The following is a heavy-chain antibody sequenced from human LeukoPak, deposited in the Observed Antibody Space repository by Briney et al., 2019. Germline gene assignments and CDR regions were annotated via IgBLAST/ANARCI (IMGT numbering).Heavy chain of an antibody. D-gene: IGHD4-17*01. J-gene: IGHJ4*02. V-gene: IGHV3-23*01. CDR3: ARGIGDYENYYFAY. CDR2: ISGSGGST. Sequence: GGSLRLSCAASGFTFSSYAMSWVRQAPGKGLEWVSAISGSGGSTYYADSVKGRFTISRDNARNSLYLQMNSLRAEDTAVYYCARGIGDYENYYFAYWGQGTLVTVSS. CDR1: GFTFSSYA.